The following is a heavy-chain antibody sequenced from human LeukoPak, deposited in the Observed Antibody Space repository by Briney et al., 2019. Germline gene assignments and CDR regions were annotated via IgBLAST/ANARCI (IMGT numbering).Heavy chain of an antibody. CDR3: ATTLIRGLTDMDV. J-gene: IGHJ6*03. CDR2: IYTTGFT. V-gene: IGHV4-4*07. Sequence: SETLSLTCTIFTDSIGNYYWSWLRQPAGKGLEWIGRIYTTGFTDYNPSLKSRVTMSIDTSKNQFSLEMSSVTAADTAVYYCATTLIRGLTDMDVWGEGTTVTVSS. D-gene: IGHD3-10*01. CDR1: TDSIGNYY.